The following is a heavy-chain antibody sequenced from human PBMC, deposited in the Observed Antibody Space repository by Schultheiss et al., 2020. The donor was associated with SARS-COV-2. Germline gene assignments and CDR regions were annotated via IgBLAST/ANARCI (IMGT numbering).Heavy chain of an antibody. J-gene: IGHJ4*02. Sequence: GESLKISCAASGFTFSSYEMNWVRQAPGKGLEWVSYISSSGSTIYYADSLKGRFTISRDNAKNSVYLQMNSLRAEDTAVYYYAREYCSSSTCSSLDYWGQGTLVTVSS. CDR2: ISSSGSTI. CDR1: GFTFSSYE. D-gene: IGHD2-2*01. CDR3: AREYCSSSTCSSLDY. V-gene: IGHV3-48*03.